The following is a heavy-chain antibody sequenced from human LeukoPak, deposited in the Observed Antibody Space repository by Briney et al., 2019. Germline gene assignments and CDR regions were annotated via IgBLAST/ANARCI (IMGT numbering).Heavy chain of an antibody. CDR3: ARDGSSHYYFDY. D-gene: IGHD2-15*01. CDR2: FYIGGTT. V-gene: IGHV3-53*01. J-gene: IGHJ4*02. CDR1: GFTVSSNH. Sequence: TGGSLRLSCVASGFTVSSNHMNWVRQAPGRGLEWVSIFYIGGTTYYSVSVRGRFTISRDNSKNTLYLEMNSLRAEDTAVYYCARDGSSHYYFDYWGQGTLVSVSS.